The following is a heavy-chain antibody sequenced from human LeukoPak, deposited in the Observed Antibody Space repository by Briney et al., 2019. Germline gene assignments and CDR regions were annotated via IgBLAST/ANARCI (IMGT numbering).Heavy chain of an antibody. V-gene: IGHV1-69*13. J-gene: IGHJ4*02. CDR1: GGTFSSYA. Sequence: ASVKVSCXASGGTFSSYAISWVRQAPGQGLEWMGGIIPIFGTANYAQKFQGRVTITADESTSTAYMELSSLRSEDTAVYYCARHPLGYCSSTSCEPFDYWGQGTLVTVSS. CDR2: IIPIFGTA. CDR3: ARHPLGYCSSTSCEPFDY. D-gene: IGHD2-2*01.